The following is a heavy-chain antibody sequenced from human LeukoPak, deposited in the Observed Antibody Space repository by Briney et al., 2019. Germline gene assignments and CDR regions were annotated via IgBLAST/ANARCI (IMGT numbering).Heavy chain of an antibody. CDR2: INHSGST. CDR1: GGSFSGYY. V-gene: IGHV4-34*01. J-gene: IGHJ4*02. D-gene: IGHD3-10*01. CDR3: AREMVLQTHRNGLDY. Sequence: SETLSLTCAVYGGSFSGYYWSWIRQPPGKGLEWIGEINHSGSTNYNPSLKSRVTISLDTSMKQFSLRLTSVTAADTAVYYCAREMVLQTHRNGLDYWGQGTLVTVSS.